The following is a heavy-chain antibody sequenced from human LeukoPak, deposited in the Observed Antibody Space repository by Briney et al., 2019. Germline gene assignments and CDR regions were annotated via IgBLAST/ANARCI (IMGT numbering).Heavy chain of an antibody. Sequence: RPGESLKISCKGSGYSFTSYWIGWVRQMPGKGLEWMGIIYPGDSDTRYSPSFQGQVTISADKSISTAYLQWSSLKASDTAMYYCARLSTVVTPFSSLTYYFDYWGQGTLVTVSS. CDR2: IYPGDSDT. J-gene: IGHJ4*02. D-gene: IGHD4-23*01. CDR1: GYSFTSYW. CDR3: ARLSTVVTPFSSLTYYFDY. V-gene: IGHV5-51*01.